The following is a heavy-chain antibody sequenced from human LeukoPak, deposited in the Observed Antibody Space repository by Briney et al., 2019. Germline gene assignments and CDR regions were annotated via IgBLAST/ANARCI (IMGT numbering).Heavy chain of an antibody. J-gene: IGHJ6*03. CDR2: INPNSGGT. CDR1: GYTFTAYY. Sequence: ASVKVSCKASGYTFTAYYIHWVRQAPGQGLEWMGWINPNSGGTNYAQKFQGRVTMTRDTSLTTAYMQLSRLTSDDTAVYYCAKDLEYGNYYYYYMDAWGKGTTVTVSS. CDR3: AKDLEYGNYYYYYMDA. V-gene: IGHV1-2*02. D-gene: IGHD1-1*01.